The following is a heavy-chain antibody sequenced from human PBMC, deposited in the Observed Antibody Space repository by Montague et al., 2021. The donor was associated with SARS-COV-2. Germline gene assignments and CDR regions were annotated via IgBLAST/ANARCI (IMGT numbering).Heavy chain of an antibody. CDR1: GGSISTDDYY. J-gene: IGHJ5*02. CDR2: IYTSGST. Sequence: TLSLTCNVSGGSISTDDYYWTWIRQPPGKGLEWIGRIYTSGSTNYNPSLNSRVTISVDTSKNQFSLKLSSVTAADTAVYYCARGTTVSSSGYYAGWFDPWGQGTLVTVSS. CDR3: ARGTTVSSSGYYAGWFDP. D-gene: IGHD3-3*01. V-gene: IGHV4-61*02.